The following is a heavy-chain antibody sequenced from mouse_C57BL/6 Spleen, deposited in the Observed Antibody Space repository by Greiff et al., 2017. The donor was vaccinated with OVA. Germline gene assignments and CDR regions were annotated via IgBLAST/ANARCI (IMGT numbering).Heavy chain of an antibody. J-gene: IGHJ2*01. CDR3: ARSDYSYYFDY. CDR1: GYTFTDYY. V-gene: IGHV1-76*01. CDR2: IYPGSGNT. D-gene: IGHD2-13*01. Sequence: VQLQQSGAELVRPGASVKLSCKASGYTFTDYYINWVKQRPGQGLEWIARIYPGSGNTYYNEKFKGKATLTAEKSSSTAYMQLSSLTSEDSAVYFCARSDYSYYFDYWGQGTTLTVSS.